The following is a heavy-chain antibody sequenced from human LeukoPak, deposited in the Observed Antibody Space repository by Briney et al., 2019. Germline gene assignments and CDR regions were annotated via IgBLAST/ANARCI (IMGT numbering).Heavy chain of an antibody. CDR2: IVVGSGNT. D-gene: IGHD3-16*01. CDR3: AAGPNSVMITFGGVNTA. Sequence: SVKVTCKASGFTFTSSAMQWVRQARGQRLEWIGWIVVGSGNTNYAQKFQERVTITRDMSTSTAYMELSSLRSEDTAVYYCAAGPNSVMITFGGVNTAWGQGTLVTVSS. CDR1: GFTFTSSA. J-gene: IGHJ4*02. V-gene: IGHV1-58*02.